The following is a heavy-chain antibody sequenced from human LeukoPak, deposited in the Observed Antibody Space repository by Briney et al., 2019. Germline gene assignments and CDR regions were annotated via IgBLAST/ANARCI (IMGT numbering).Heavy chain of an antibody. CDR2: ISWNSGSI. D-gene: IGHD1-26*01. CDR3: AKGSSTENYFDY. CDR1: GFTFDDYA. V-gene: IGHV3-9*01. J-gene: IGHJ4*02. Sequence: GGSLRLSCAASGFTFDDYAMHWVRQAPGKGLEWVSGISWNSGSIGYADSVKGRFTISRDNAKNSLYLQMNGLRAEDTALYYCAKGSSTENYFDYWGQGTLVTVSS.